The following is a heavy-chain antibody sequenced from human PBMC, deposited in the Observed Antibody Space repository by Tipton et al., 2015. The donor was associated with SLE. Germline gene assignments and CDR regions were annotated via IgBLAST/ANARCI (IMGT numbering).Heavy chain of an antibody. CDR1: SGSLSNNDY. V-gene: IGHV4-39*07. D-gene: IGHD3-3*01. J-gene: IGHJ6*04. Sequence: TLSLTCTVSSGSLSNNDYWGWIRRAPGKRLEWVGSICCGGSTNYNPSLKSRVTISVDTSKNQFSLKLSSVTAADTAVYFCARGTTLRFGHKVWGKGTTVTVSS. CDR3: ARGTTLRFGHKV. CDR2: ICCGGST.